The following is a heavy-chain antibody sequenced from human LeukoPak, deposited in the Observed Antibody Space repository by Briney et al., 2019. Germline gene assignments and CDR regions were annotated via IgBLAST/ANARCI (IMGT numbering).Heavy chain of an antibody. V-gene: IGHV1-18*01. Sequence: GASVKVSCKASGYTFTGYGISGGRQAPGQGLKWMGWISAYNGNTNYAQMLQGRVTMTTDTSTSTAYMELRSLRSDDTAVYYCARIFYDYVWGPFKYYYYYMDVWGKGTTATISS. CDR1: GYTFTGYG. J-gene: IGHJ6*03. D-gene: IGHD3-16*01. CDR2: ISAYNGNT. CDR3: ARIFYDYVWGPFKYYYYYMDV.